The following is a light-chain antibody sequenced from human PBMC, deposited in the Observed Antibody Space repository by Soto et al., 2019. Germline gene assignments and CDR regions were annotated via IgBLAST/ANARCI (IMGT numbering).Light chain of an antibody. Sequence: QSALAQPPSVSGSPGQSVAISCTGTSSDVGSSNGVSWYQQPPGTAPKLMIYDVSNRPSGVPDRFSGSKSGNTASLTISGLQAEDEADYYCSSYTTSSTYVFGTGTKVTVL. CDR2: DVS. V-gene: IGLV2-18*02. CDR3: SSYTTSSTYV. J-gene: IGLJ1*01. CDR1: SSDVGSSNG.